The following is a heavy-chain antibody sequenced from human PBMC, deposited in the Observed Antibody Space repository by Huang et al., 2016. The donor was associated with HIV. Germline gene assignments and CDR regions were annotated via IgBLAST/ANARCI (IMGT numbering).Heavy chain of an antibody. CDR3: ARHMDCSSSSCLAGGHERGPFDM. D-gene: IGHD2-2*01. J-gene: IGHJ3*02. CDR2: ICYRCLT. CDR1: GGSIRSSSYY. V-gene: IGHV4-39*01. Sequence: QLQLQESGPGLVKPSETLSLTCSVSGGSIRSSSYYWGWIRQPPGKGLEWIGSICYRCLTFYNPSLKSRVTISVDTSKNQFSLRLSSVTAADTSVYYCARHMDCSSSSCLAGGHERGPFDMWGQGTMVTVSS.